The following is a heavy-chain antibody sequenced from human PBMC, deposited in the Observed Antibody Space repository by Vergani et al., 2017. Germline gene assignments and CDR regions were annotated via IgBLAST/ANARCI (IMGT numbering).Heavy chain of an antibody. CDR2: INHSGST. D-gene: IGHD3-10*01. J-gene: IGHJ6*02. CDR1: GGSFSGYY. V-gene: IGHV4-34*01. Sequence: QVQLQQWGAGLLKPSETLSLTCAVYGGSFSGYYWSWIRQPPGKGLEWIGEINHSGSTNYNPSLKSRVTISVDTSKNQFSLKLSSVTAAATAVYYCARDPGGLWFGGGYYGMDVWGQGTTVTVSS. CDR3: ARDPGGLWFGGGYYGMDV.